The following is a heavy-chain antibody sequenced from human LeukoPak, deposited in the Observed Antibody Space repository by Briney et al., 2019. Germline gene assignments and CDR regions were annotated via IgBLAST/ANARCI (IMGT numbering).Heavy chain of an antibody. Sequence: PGGSLRLSCAASGFTFSSYSMNWVRQAPGKGLEWVSSISSSSSYIYYADSVKGRFTISRDNAKNSLYLQMNSVRVEDTAVYYCARSYSNHLFGMDVWGQGTAVTVSS. CDR1: GFTFSSYS. D-gene: IGHD4-11*01. CDR3: ARSYSNHLFGMDV. CDR2: ISSSSSYI. J-gene: IGHJ6*02. V-gene: IGHV3-21*01.